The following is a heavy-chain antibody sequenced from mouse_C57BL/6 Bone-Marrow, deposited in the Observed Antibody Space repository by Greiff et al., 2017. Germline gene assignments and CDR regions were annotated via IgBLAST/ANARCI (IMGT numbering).Heavy chain of an antibody. CDR3: ARSITTGVARAY. CDR2: IYPRSGNT. Sequence: QVQLQQSGAELARPGASVKLSCKASGYTFTSYGISWVKQRTGQGLEWIGEIYPRSGNTYYNEKFKGKATLTADKSSSTAYMVLRSLTSEDSAVHFCARSITTGVARAYWGQGTTLTVSS. CDR1: GYTFTSYG. V-gene: IGHV1-81*01. J-gene: IGHJ2*01. D-gene: IGHD1-1*01.